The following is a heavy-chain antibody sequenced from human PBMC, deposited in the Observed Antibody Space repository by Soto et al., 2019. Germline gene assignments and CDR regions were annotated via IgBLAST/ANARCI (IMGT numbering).Heavy chain of an antibody. V-gene: IGHV3-15*01. J-gene: IGHJ6*03. CDR2: IKSKTDGGTT. D-gene: IGHD1-1*01. CDR1: GFTFSNAW. Sequence: GGSLRLSCAASGFTFSNAWMSWVRQAPGKGLEWVGRIKSKTDGGTTDYAAPVKGRFTISRDDSKNTLYLQMNSLKTEDTAVYYCTTDGSEYYYYYYMDVWGKGTTVTVSS. CDR3: TTDGSEYYYYYYMDV.